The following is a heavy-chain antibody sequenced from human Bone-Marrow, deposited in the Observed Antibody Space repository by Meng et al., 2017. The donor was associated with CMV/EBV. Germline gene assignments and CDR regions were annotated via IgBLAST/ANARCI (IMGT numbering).Heavy chain of an antibody. Sequence: GGSLRLSCKGSGYSFTSYWIGWVRQMPGKGLEWMGIIYPGDSDTRYSPSFQGQVTISADKSISTAYLQWSSLKASDTAMYYCARDREPGAFDIWGQRTMVTVSS. CDR3: ARDREPGAFDI. CDR1: GYSFTSYW. D-gene: IGHD1-14*01. J-gene: IGHJ3*02. V-gene: IGHV5-51*01. CDR2: IYPGDSDT.